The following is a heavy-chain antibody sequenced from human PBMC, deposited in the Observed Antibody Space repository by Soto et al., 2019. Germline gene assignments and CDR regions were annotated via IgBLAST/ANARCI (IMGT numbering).Heavy chain of an antibody. CDR1: GFTFSSYG. CDR2: ISYDGSNK. J-gene: IGHJ6*02. CDR3: AKDSSPYSSGWYTNYYYYYGMDV. D-gene: IGHD6-19*01. Sequence: QVQLVESGGGVVQPGRSLRLSCAASGFTFSSYGMHWVRQAPGKGLEWVAVISYDGSNKYYADSVKGRFTISRDNSKNTLYLQMNSLRAEDTAVYYCAKDSSPYSSGWYTNYYYYYGMDVWGQGTTVTVSS. V-gene: IGHV3-30*18.